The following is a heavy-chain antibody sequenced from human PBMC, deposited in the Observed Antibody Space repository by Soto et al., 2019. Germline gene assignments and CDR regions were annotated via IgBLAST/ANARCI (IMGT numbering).Heavy chain of an antibody. CDR2: IYHSGST. Sequence: QLQLQESGSGLVKPSQTLSLTCAVSGGSISSGGYSWSWIRQPPGKGLEWIGYIYHSGSTYYNPSLTSRVTISVDRSKNQFSLKLSSVTAADTAVYYCAREVSDCSGGSCYNWFDPWGQGTLVTVSS. D-gene: IGHD2-15*01. V-gene: IGHV4-30-2*01. CDR3: AREVSDCSGGSCYNWFDP. CDR1: GGSISSGGYS. J-gene: IGHJ5*02.